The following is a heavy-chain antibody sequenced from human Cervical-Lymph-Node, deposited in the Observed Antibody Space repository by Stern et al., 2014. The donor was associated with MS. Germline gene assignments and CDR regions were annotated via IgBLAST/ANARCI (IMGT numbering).Heavy chain of an antibody. CDR2: IYYSGST. J-gene: IGHJ5*02. CDR3: ARATPGWFDP. CDR1: GGSISSYY. V-gene: IGHV4-59*01. Sequence: QLQLQESGPGLVKPSETLSLTCTVSGGSISSYYWSWIRQPPGKGLEWIGYIYYSGSTNYNPSLKSRVTISVDTSKNQFSLKLSSVTAADTAVYYCARATPGWFDPWGQGTLVTVSS.